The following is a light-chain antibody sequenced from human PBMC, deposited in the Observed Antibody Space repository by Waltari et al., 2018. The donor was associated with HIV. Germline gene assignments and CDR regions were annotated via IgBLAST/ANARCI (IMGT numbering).Light chain of an antibody. CDR2: EVT. CDR1: RRDVGGYNY. Sequence: QSALTQPPSASGSPGQSVTISCAGTRRDVGGYNYVSWYQQHPGKAPRLIIYEVTKRPVVVADRFSGSKSGNTASLTVSGLQPEDDADYYCSSHAGLDIWMFGGGTKVTVL. CDR3: SSHAGLDIWM. J-gene: IGLJ3*02. V-gene: IGLV2-8*01.